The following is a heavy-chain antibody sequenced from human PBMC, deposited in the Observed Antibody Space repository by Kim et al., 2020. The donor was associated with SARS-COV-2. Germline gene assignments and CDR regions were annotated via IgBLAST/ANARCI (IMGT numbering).Heavy chain of an antibody. J-gene: IGHJ3*02. CDR1: GGSISRYY. CDR2: IYYSGST. V-gene: IGHV4-59*08. D-gene: IGHD2-2*02. Sequence: SETLSLTCTVSGGSISRYYWSWIRQAPGKGLEWIGYIYYSGSTNYNPSLKSRVTISVDTSKNQFSLKLSSVTAADTAVYYCARLGIGYCSSTSCDTAFDIWCQGTMDTV. CDR3: ARLGIGYCSSTSCDTAFDI.